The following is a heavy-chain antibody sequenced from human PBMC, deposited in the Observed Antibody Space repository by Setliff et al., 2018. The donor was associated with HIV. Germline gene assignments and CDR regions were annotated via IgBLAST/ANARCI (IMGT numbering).Heavy chain of an antibody. V-gene: IGHV1-69*05. CDR1: GGTFSSYA. D-gene: IGHD6-19*01. J-gene: IGHJ4*02. CDR3: ARDPSNTSGWLPYYDY. CDR2: IIPIFGTA. Sequence: GASVKVSCKASGGTFSSYAISWVRQAPGQGLEWMGGIIPIFGTANYAQKFQGRVTITTDTSTATAFMELRSLRSDDTAVYYCARDPSNTSGWLPYYDYWGQGTLVTV.